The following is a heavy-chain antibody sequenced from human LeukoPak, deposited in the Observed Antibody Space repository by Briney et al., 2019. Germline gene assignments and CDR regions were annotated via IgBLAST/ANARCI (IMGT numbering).Heavy chain of an antibody. V-gene: IGHV3-23*01. D-gene: IGHD3-9*01. CDR2: ISGSGGST. J-gene: IGHJ4*02. Sequence: GGSLRLSCAASGFAFTSYALSWVRQAPGKRLEWVSAISGSGGSTYCADSVKGRFTISRDNFKNTLYLQMNSLRAEDTAVYYCAKNNILTGYDLYYFDYWGQGTLVTVSS. CDR1: GFAFTSYA. CDR3: AKNNILTGYDLYYFDY.